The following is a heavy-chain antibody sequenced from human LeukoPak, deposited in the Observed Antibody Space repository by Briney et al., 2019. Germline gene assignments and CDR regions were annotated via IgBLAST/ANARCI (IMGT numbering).Heavy chain of an antibody. CDR3: ARHYGDYQYAMDV. D-gene: IGHD4-17*01. CDR2: IRQDGNEK. J-gene: IGHJ6*02. V-gene: IGHV3-7*01. CDR1: GFTLSNNW. Sequence: GGSLRLSCAASGFTLSNNWMSWVRQAPGKGLEWVANIRQDGNEKYYVDSVTGRFIISRDNAKNSVFPQMNNLRAGDTGVYYCARHYGDYQYAMDVWGQGTTVTVS.